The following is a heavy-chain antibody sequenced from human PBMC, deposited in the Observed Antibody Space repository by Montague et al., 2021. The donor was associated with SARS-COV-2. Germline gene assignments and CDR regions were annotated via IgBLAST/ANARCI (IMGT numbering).Heavy chain of an antibody. J-gene: IGHJ4*02. CDR3: ARHVTFSGVVVALDY. V-gene: IGHV4-39*01. Sequence: SETLSLTCNVSGASISSSENYWGWVRQSPGKGLEWIGSIFYSGTTYFNPSLRSRITISVDTSKNQFSLKVTSVTAADTAVYYCARHVTFSGVVVALDYWGQGTLVSVSS. CDR1: GASISSSENY. CDR2: IFYSGTT. D-gene: IGHD3-16*02.